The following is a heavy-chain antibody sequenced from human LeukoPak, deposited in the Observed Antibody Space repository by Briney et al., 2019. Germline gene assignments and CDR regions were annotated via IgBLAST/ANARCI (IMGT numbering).Heavy chain of an antibody. D-gene: IGHD3-10*01. CDR2: INWNGGST. V-gene: IGHV3-20*04. CDR1: GFTLDDYG. CDR3: ARGYYSHFDY. J-gene: IGHJ4*02. Sequence: GGSLRLSCAASGFTLDDYGMSWVRHAPGKGLEWVSGINWNGGSTGYADSVKGRFTISRDNAKNSLYLQMNSLRAEDTVLYYCARGYYSHFDYWGQGTLVTVSS.